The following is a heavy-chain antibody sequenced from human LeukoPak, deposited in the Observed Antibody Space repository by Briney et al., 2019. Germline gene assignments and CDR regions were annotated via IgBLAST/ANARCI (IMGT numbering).Heavy chain of an antibody. V-gene: IGHV3-21*01. J-gene: IGHJ6*02. CDR3: ARDWGYCSGGSCYGMDV. D-gene: IGHD2-15*01. CDR2: ISSSSSYI. CDR1: GFTFSSYS. Sequence: GGSLRLSCAASGFTFSSYSMNWVRQAPGKGLEWVSSISSSSSYIYYADSVKGRFTISRDNAKNSLYLQMNSLRAEDTAVYYCARDWGYCSGGSCYGMDVWGQGTTVTVSS.